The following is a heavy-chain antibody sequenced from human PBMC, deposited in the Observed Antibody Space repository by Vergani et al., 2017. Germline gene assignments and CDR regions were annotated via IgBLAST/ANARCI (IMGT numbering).Heavy chain of an antibody. J-gene: IGHJ4*01. CDR3: TGSDCSGTTGYGRFFDL. CDR2: IKSDGRT. V-gene: IGHV3-66*02. CDR1: GFRVTTYY. D-gene: IGHD1-7*01. Sequence: VELLESGGGLAQPGGSLRVSCSASGFRVTTYYMSWVRQAPGKGLEWVSVIKSDGRTSYAESVGGRFTISRDTSRKAVYLQMDILRVEDTGVYYFTGSDCSGTTGYGRFFDLWGHGTLVTVSS.